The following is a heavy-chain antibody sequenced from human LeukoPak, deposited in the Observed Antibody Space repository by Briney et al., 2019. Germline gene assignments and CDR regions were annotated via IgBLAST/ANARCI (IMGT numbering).Heavy chain of an antibody. J-gene: IGHJ4*02. Sequence: SETLSLTCAVYGGSFSGYYWSWIRQPPGKGLEWIGEINHSGSTNYNPSLKSRVTISVDTSKNQFSLKLSSVTAADTAVYYCARAHVYWGQGTLVTVSS. V-gene: IGHV4-34*01. CDR1: GGSFSGYY. CDR3: ARAHVY. CDR2: INHSGST.